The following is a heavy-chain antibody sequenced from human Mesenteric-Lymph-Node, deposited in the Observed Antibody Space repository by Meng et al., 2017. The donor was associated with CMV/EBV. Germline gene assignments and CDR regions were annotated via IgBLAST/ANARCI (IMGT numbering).Heavy chain of an antibody. D-gene: IGHD6-19*01. J-gene: IGHJ4*02. CDR2: IRYDGSDK. CDR1: AFTFSSFD. Sequence: GESLKISCGASAFTFSSFDMHWVRQAPGKGLEWVAFIRYDGSDKYYADSVKGRFTISRDNSKNTLYLQMNSLRSEDTAVYYCAKDVSNGWRVPDFWGQGTLVTVSS. V-gene: IGHV3-30*02. CDR3: AKDVSNGWRVPDF.